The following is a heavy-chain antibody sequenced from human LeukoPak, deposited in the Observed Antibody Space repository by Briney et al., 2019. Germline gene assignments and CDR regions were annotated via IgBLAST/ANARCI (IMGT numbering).Heavy chain of an antibody. CDR3: ASRGSYSSSWTLDY. CDR2: INHSGST. J-gene: IGHJ4*02. V-gene: IGHV4-34*01. D-gene: IGHD6-13*01. Sequence: PSETLSLTCAVYGGSFSGYYWSWIRRPPGKGLEWIGEINHSGSTNYNPSLKSRVTISVDTSKNQFSLKLSSVTAADTAVYYCASRGSYSSSWTLDYWGQGTLVTVSS. CDR1: GGSFSGYY.